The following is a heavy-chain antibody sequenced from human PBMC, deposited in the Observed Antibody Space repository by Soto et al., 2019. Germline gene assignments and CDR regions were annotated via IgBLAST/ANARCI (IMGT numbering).Heavy chain of an antibody. CDR2: IDPSDSYT. V-gene: IGHV5-10-1*01. Sequence: PGESLKISCKGSGYSFTSYWISWVHQMPGKGLEWMGRIDPSDSYTNYSPSFQGHVTISADKSISTAYLQWSSLKASDTAMYYCASAGAGYSGFTAYDYWGQGTLVTVSS. D-gene: IGHD5-12*01. CDR3: ASAGAGYSGFTAYDY. CDR1: GYSFTSYW. J-gene: IGHJ4*02.